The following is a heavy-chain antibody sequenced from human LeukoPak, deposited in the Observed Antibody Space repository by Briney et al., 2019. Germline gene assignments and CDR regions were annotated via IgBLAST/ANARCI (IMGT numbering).Heavy chain of an antibody. D-gene: IGHD2-2*01. CDR1: GFTFSDYS. CDR3: ARRLVTAGITDFFDS. CDR2: ISPAGDST. V-gene: IGHV3-23*01. J-gene: IGHJ4*02. Sequence: PGESLRLSCTASGFTFSDYSMSWVRQAPGAGLEWVSAISPAGDSTTDADSVKGRFTISRDNSKSTLYLQMNGLTAEDTALYYCARRLVTAGITDFFDSWGQGTLVSVSS.